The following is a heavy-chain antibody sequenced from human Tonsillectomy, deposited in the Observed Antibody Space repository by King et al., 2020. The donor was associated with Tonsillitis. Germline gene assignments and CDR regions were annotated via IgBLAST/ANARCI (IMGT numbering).Heavy chain of an antibody. V-gene: IGHV3-30-3*01. J-gene: IGHJ6*02. CDR1: GFIFKNFA. CDR3: ARDLFTVAVHRSYNRMDV. D-gene: IGHD6-19*01. CDR2: ISYDGSKQ. Sequence: VQLVESGGGVVQPGRSLRFTCAASGFIFKNFAMHWVRQPPGKGLEWVAVISYDGSKQHYADSVKGRFIISRDNSKNKLYLQMNSLRAEDTALYYCARDLFTVAVHRSYNRMDVWGQGTTGTVSS.